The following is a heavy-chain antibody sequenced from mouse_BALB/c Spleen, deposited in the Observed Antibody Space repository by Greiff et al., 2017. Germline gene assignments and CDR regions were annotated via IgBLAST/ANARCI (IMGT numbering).Heavy chain of an antibody. Sequence: QVQLQQPGAELVKPGASVKLSCKASGYTFTSYYMYWVKQRPGQGLEWIGGINPSNGGTNFNEKFKSKATLTVDKSSSTAYMQLSSLTSEDSAVYYCTRGGGNYDGFADWGQGTLVTVSA. D-gene: IGHD2-1*01. V-gene: IGHV1S81*02. J-gene: IGHJ3*01. CDR1: GYTFTSYY. CDR3: TRGGGNYDGFAD. CDR2: INPSNGGT.